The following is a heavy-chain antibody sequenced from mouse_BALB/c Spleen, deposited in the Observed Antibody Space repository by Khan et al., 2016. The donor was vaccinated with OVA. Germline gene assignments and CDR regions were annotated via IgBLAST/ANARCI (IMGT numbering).Heavy chain of an antibody. CDR2: TYPGGGYT. J-gene: IGHJ2*01. V-gene: IGHV1-63*02. CDR3: SRRGAARATWDYLDC. CDR1: GYTFTNYW. D-gene: IGHD3-3*01. Sequence: VQLQQSGAELVRPGTSVKMSCKAAGYTFTNYWIGWVKQRPGHGLEWLGDTYPGGGYTNYNEKFKGKATLTADTSSSTAYMQLSGLPSEDSASYYWSRRGAARATWDYLDCWGQGTTLTVAA.